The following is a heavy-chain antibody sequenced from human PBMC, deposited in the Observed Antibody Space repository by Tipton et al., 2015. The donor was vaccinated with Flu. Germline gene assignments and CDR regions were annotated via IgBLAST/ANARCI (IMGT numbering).Heavy chain of an antibody. CDR2: TYYSGRT. J-gene: IGHJ2*01. CDR1: GGSITSYY. CDR3: ARDGDIAVAGGYFDL. V-gene: IGHV4-59*01. Sequence: TLSLTCTVSGGSITSYYWSWIRQPPGKGLEWIGYTYYSGRTNYNPPPKSRVTISVDTSRNQSSLKLTSVTAADTAVYFCARDGDIAVAGGYFDLWGRGALVGVSS. D-gene: IGHD6-19*01.